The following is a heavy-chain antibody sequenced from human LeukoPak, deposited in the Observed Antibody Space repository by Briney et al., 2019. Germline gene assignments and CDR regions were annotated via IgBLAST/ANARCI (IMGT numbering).Heavy chain of an antibody. D-gene: IGHD6-19*01. J-gene: IGHJ3*02. CDR1: GFTFSSYA. V-gene: IGHV3-30-3*01. CDR2: ISYDGSNK. Sequence: PGGSLRLSCAASGFTFSSYAMHWVRQAPGKGLEWVAVISYDGSNKYYADSVKGRFTISRDNSKNTLYLQMNSLRAEDTAVYYCARDGFNFAVAGHGGYFDIWGQGTMVTVSS. CDR3: ARDGFNFAVAGHGGYFDI.